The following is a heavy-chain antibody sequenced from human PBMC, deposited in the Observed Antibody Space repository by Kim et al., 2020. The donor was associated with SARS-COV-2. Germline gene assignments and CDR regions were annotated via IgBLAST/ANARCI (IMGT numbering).Heavy chain of an antibody. V-gene: IGHV3-33*01. J-gene: IGHJ6*02. CDR1: GFTFSSYG. CDR2: IWYDGSNK. CDR3: ARDAPKYYYYGMDV. Sequence: GGSLRLSCAASGFTFSSYGMHWVRQAPGKGLEWVAVIWYDGSNKYYADSVKGRFTISRDNSKNTLYLQMNSLRAEDTAVYYCARDAPKYYYYGMDVWGQGTTVTVSS.